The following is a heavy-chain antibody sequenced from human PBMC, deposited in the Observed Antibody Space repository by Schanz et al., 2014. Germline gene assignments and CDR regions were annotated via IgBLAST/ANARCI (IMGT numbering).Heavy chain of an antibody. D-gene: IGHD4-17*01. CDR1: GYTVSALA. V-gene: IGHV1-24*01. CDR2: FDVEDGET. J-gene: IGHJ4*02. CDR3: AIHYGDRPL. Sequence: QVQLVQSGAEVKKPGASVKVSCEISGYTVSALAMHWVRQAPGKGLEWLGGFDVEDGETIYAQNFQGRVTMPRDTSLKTAYMEMTDLKFEDAGLYYCAIHYGDRPLWGQGTLIAVSS.